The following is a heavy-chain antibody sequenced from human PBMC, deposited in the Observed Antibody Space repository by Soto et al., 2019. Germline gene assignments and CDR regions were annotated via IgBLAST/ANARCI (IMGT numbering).Heavy chain of an antibody. Sequence: QVQLQESGPGLVKPSETLSLTCTVSGGSISSYYWSWIRQPPGKGLEWSGYIYYSGSTNYNPSLKSRVTISVDTSKNQFSLKLSSVTAADTAVYYCAREGNWGHASWFDPWGQGTLVTVSS. D-gene: IGHD7-27*01. J-gene: IGHJ5*02. CDR1: GGSISSYY. V-gene: IGHV4-59*01. CDR3: AREGNWGHASWFDP. CDR2: IYYSGST.